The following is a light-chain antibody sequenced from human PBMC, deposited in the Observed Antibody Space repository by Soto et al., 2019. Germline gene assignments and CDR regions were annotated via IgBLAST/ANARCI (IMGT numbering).Light chain of an antibody. J-gene: IGKJ2*01. V-gene: IGKV1-33*01. Sequence: DIQMTQSPSSLSASAGDRVTITCQTSQDISNYLNWYQQKPGKAPKLLIYDASNLETGVPSRFSGSGSGTDFTFTISSLQPEDFATYYCQQYDILPIFGQGTKLEIK. CDR3: QQYDILPI. CDR1: QDISNY. CDR2: DAS.